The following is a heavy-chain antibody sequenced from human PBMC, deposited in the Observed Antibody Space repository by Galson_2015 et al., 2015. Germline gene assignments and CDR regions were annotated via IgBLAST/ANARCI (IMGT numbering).Heavy chain of an antibody. CDR2: IYPGDSET. J-gene: IGHJ4*02. V-gene: IGHV5-51*01. Sequence: QSGAEVKKPGESLKISCEGSRYSFTNSWIGWVRQMPGKGLEWMGIIYPGDSETRYSPSFQGQVTISADKSISTAYVQWTSLEASDTAMYYCAGVRGVDPLGFDYWGQGTLVTVSS. CDR3: AGVRGVDPLGFDY. D-gene: IGHD3-16*01. CDR1: RYSFTNSW.